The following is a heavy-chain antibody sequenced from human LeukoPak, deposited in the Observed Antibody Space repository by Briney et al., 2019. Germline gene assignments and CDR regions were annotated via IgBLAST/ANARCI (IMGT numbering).Heavy chain of an antibody. CDR3: AKGSDFWSGYYTGFDY. D-gene: IGHD3-3*01. CDR1: GFTVSSNY. V-gene: IGHV3-23*01. J-gene: IGHJ4*02. CDR2: ISGSGGST. Sequence: PGGSLRLSCAASGFTVSSNYMSWVRQAPGKGLEWVSAISGSGGSTYYADSVKGRFTISRDNSKNTLYLQMNSLRAEDTAVYYCAKGSDFWSGYYTGFDYWGQGTLVTVSS.